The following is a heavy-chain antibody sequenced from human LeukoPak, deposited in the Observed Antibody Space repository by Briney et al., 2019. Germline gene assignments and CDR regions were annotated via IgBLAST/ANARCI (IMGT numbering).Heavy chain of an antibody. V-gene: IGHV4-59*11. J-gene: IGHJ3*02. CDR3: ARDYYDSSGYHNAFDI. D-gene: IGHD3-22*01. CDR2: IYYSGST. CDR1: GGSISSHY. Sequence: SETLSLTCTVSGGSISSHYWSWIRQPPGKGLEWIGYIYYSGSTNYNPSLKSRVTISVDTSKNQFSPKLSSVTAADTAVYYCARDYYDSSGYHNAFDIWGQGTMVTVSS.